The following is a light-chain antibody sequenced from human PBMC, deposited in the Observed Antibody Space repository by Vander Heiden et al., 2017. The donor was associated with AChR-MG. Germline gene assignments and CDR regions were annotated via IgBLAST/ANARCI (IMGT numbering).Light chain of an antibody. CDR2: KAS. V-gene: IGKV1-5*03. Sequence: DIQMTQSPSTLSASVGDRVTITCRASQSISRSLAWYQQKPGKAPKLLIYKASNLESGVPSRFSGSGSGTEFTLTISNLQPDDFATYHCQQYDSYWTFGQGTKVEIK. J-gene: IGKJ1*01. CDR1: QSISRS. CDR3: QQYDSYWT.